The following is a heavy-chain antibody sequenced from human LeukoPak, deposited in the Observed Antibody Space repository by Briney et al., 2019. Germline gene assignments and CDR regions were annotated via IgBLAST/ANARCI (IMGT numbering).Heavy chain of an antibody. CDR2: IKPDGSGT. Sequence: GGSLRLSCAASGFTFSNYWTHWVRQAPGKGLVWVSRIKPDGSGTSYVDSVKGRFTISRDNAKSTLYLQMNSLGAGDTAVYYCAKDAVYGSGSVDYWGQGALVTVSS. V-gene: IGHV3-74*01. CDR3: AKDAVYGSGSVDY. D-gene: IGHD3-10*01. J-gene: IGHJ4*02. CDR1: GFTFSNYW.